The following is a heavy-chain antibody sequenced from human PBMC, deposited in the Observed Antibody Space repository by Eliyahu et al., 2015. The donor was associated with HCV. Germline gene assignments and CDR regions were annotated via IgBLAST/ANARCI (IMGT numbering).Heavy chain of an antibody. Sequence: QXQLVQSGAEVKKPGASVKVXXKASGYTFTGYYMHWVRQAPGQGLEWMGWINPNSGGTNYAQKXQGRVTMTRDTSISTAYMELSRLRSDDTAVYYCARVGDNAFDIWGQGTMVTVSS. CDR1: GYTFTGYY. CDR3: ARVGDNAFDI. V-gene: IGHV1-2*02. CDR2: INPNSGGT. J-gene: IGHJ3*02. D-gene: IGHD3-10*01.